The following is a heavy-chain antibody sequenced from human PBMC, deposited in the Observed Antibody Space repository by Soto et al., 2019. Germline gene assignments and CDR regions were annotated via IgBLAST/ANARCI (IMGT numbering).Heavy chain of an antibody. CDR2: ISTYSGDT. V-gene: IGHV1-18*01. J-gene: IGHJ5*02. Sequence: ASVKVSCKASGYTFFTYDISWVRQAPGQGLEWMGWISTYSGDTKYAQKFQGRVTMTTDTSTTTACLERRSLRSDDTAVYYCARHHGPTTSENWFDPWGQGTLVTVSS. CDR3: ARHHGPTTSENWFDP. D-gene: IGHD5-12*01. CDR1: GYTFFTYD.